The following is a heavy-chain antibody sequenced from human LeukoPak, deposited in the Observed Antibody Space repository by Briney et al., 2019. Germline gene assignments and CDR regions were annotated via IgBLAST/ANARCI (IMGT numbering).Heavy chain of an antibody. V-gene: IGHV4-34*01. J-gene: IGHJ6*03. CDR2: INHSGST. Sequence: SETLSLTCAVYGGSFSGYYWSWIRQPPGKGLEWIGEINHSGSTNYNPSLKSRVTISVDTSKNQFSLKLSSVTAADTAVYYCARHGRKRLYSYGSNYYYYYMDVWGKGTTVTVSS. D-gene: IGHD5-18*01. CDR3: ARHGRKRLYSYGSNYYYYYMDV. CDR1: GGSFSGYY.